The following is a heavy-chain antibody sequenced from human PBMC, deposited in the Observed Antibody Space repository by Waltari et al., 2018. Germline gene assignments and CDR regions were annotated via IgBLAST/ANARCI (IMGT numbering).Heavy chain of an antibody. CDR1: GFTFRSYA. CDR3: ANIAAADVLFDY. Sequence: EVYLLESGGGLVQPGGSLRLSCAASGFTFRSYAMTWVRQAPGKGLEWVSGITGSGGITYYADSVKGRFTISRDNSKNMVFLQMNSLRAEDTAVYYCANIAAADVLFDYWGQGTLVTVSS. V-gene: IGHV3-23*01. CDR2: ITGSGGIT. J-gene: IGHJ4*02. D-gene: IGHD6-13*01.